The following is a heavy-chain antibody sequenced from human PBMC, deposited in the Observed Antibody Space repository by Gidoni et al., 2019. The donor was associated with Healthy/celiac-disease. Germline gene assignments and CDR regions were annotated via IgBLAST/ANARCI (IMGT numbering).Heavy chain of an antibody. CDR3: AKDIGSRVTYFDY. D-gene: IGHD2-21*02. J-gene: IGHJ4*02. CDR2: ISWNSGSI. CDR1: GFTFDDYA. V-gene: IGHV3-9*01. Sequence: EVQLVESGGGLVQPGRSLRLSCAASGFTFDDYARHWVRQAPGKGLEWVSGISWNSGSIGYADSVKGRFTISRDNAKNSLYLQMNSLRAEDTALYYCAKDIGSRVTYFDYWGQGTLVTVSS.